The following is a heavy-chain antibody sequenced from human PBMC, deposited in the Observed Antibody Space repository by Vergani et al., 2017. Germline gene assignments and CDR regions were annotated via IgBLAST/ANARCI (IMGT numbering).Heavy chain of an antibody. D-gene: IGHD3-10*01. V-gene: IGHV3-11*03. CDR1: GFTFSDYY. CDR2: ISSSSSYT. CDR3: ARRNGDKIIDY. J-gene: IGHJ4*02. Sequence: VQLLESGGGLVKPGGSLRLSCAASGFTFSDYYMSWIRQAPGKGLEWVSYISSSSSYTNYADSVKGRFTISRDNAKNSLYLQMNSLRAEDTAVYYCARRNGDKIIDYWGQGTLVTVSS.